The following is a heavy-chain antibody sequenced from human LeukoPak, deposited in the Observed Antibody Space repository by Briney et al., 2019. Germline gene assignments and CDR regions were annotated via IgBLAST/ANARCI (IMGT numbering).Heavy chain of an antibody. CDR3: ARGGIVGATTVGY. V-gene: IGHV1-3*01. CDR2: INAGNGNT. D-gene: IGHD1-26*01. CDR1: GYTFTSYA. J-gene: IGHJ4*02. Sequence: GASVTVSCTASGYTFTSYAMHWVRQAPGQRLEWMGWINAGNGNTKYSQKFQGRVTITRDTSASTAYMELSSLRSEDTAVYYCARGGIVGATTVGYWGQGTLVTVSS.